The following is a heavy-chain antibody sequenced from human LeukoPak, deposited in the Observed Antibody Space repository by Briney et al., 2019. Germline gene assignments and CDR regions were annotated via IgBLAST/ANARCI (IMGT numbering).Heavy chain of an antibody. D-gene: IGHD3-10*01. CDR3: ARDHGSGSYYYYYYGMDV. J-gene: IGHJ6*02. CDR1: GGTFSSYA. V-gene: IGHV1-69*01. CDR2: IIPIFGTA. Sequence: ASVKVSCKASGGTFSSYAISWVRQAPGKGLEWMGGIIPIFGTANYAQKFQGRVTITADESTSTAYMELSSLRSEDTAVYYCARDHGSGSYYYYYYGMDVWGQGTTVTVSS.